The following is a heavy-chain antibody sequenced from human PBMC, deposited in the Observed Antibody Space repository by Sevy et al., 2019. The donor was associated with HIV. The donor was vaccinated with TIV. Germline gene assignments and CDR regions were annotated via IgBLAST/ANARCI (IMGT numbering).Heavy chain of an antibody. V-gene: IGHV1-24*01. Sequence: ASVKVSCKVSGYSLTGLSMHWVRQAPGKGLEWMGSFDPEDGERIYAQKLEGRVTMTEDTSADTAYMELNSLRFEDTAVYYCATTKDYYESSGCPFDYWGEGTLVTVSS. CDR3: ATTKDYYESSGCPFDY. J-gene: IGHJ4*02. D-gene: IGHD3-22*01. CDR2: FDPEDGER. CDR1: GYSLTGLS.